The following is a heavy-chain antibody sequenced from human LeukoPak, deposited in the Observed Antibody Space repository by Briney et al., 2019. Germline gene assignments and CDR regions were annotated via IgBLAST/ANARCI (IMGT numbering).Heavy chain of an antibody. CDR1: GYTFTGYY. J-gene: IGHJ4*02. V-gene: IGHV1-2*02. D-gene: IGHD6-13*01. CDR3: ARRDSYSSSWLGTSVYYFHY. Sequence: ASVKVSCKASGYTFTGYYMHWVRQAPGQGLEWMGWINPNSGGTDYAQKFQGRVTMTRDTSINTAYMELSRLRSDDTAVYYCARRDSYSSSWLGTSVYYFHYWGQGTLVTVSS. CDR2: INPNSGGT.